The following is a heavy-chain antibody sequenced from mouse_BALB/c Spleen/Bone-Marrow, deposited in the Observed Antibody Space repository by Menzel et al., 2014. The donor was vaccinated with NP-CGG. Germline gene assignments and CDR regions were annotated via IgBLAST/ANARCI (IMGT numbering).Heavy chain of an antibody. J-gene: IGHJ4*01. Sequence: EVQGVESGAEIVRPGALVKLSCKASGFNIKDYYMQWVKQRPEQGLEWIGWIDPENGNTIYDPKFQGKANITADTSSNTAYLQLSSLTSEDTAVYYCARGDGYAMDYWGQGTSVTVSS. CDR3: ARGDGYAMDY. CDR2: IDPENGNT. V-gene: IGHV14-1*02. CDR1: GFNIKDYY.